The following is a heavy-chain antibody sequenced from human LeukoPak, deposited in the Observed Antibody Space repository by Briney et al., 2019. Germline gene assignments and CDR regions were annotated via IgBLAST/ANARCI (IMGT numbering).Heavy chain of an antibody. CDR2: IKSKTDGGTT. CDR1: GFTFSIAW. CDR3: TTASYLRFLEWFSIDY. V-gene: IGHV3-15*01. D-gene: IGHD3-3*01. Sequence: GGSLRLSCAASGFTFSIAWMSRVRQAPGKGLEWVGRIKSKTDGGTTDYAAPVKGRFTISRDDSKNTLYLQMNSLKTEDTAVYYCTTASYLRFLEWFSIDYWGQGTLVTVSS. J-gene: IGHJ4*02.